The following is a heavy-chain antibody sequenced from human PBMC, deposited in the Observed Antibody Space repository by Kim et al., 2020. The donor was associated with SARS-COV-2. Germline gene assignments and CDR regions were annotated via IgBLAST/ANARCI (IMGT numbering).Heavy chain of an antibody. J-gene: IGHJ6*02. Sequence: TSYADSVKGRFTISRDNAKNTLYLQMNSLRAEDTAVYYCARDSKDYGMDVWGQGTTVTVSS. CDR2: T. V-gene: IGHV3-74*01. CDR3: ARDSKDYGMDV.